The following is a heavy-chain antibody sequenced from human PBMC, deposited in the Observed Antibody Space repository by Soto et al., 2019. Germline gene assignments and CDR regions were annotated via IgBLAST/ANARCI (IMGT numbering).Heavy chain of an antibody. D-gene: IGHD6-13*01. CDR3: ARDRASGIAAAGYFDY. Sequence: SETLSLTCTVSGASLSLLYWSWVRQSPGKGLEWIGYIYYNGSATYNPSFRSRVTIAIDTSKSQFSLRLTSVTAADTAVYYCARDRASGIAAAGYFDYWGQGTLVTVSS. J-gene: IGHJ4*02. V-gene: IGHV4-59*01. CDR1: GASLSLLY. CDR2: IYYNGSA.